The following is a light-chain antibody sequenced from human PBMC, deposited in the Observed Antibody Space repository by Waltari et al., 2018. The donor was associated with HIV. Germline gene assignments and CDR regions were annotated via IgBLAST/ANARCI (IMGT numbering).Light chain of an antibody. CDR3: ATWDDSLNAWV. CDR1: SSTTGSNT. J-gene: IGLJ3*02. Sequence: QSVLNQSPSASGTPGQRVIISCSGSSSTTGSNTVPWYQQFPGTAPKLLIYSYGQRPSGVPELFSGSKSATSASLSISGLLSEDEADYYCATWDDSLNAWVFGGGTKLTVL. V-gene: IGLV1-44*01. CDR2: SYG.